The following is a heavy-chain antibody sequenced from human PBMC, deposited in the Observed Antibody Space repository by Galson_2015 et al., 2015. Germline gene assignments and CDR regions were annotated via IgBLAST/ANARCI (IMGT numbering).Heavy chain of an antibody. Sequence: TLSLTCAVSGGSISSGGYSWSWIRQPPGKGLEWIGYIYHSGSTYYNPSLKSRVTISVDRSKNQFSLKLSSVTAADTAVYYCARSRLPNRHYYYYYGMDVWGQGTTVTVSS. D-gene: IGHD4-11*01. J-gene: IGHJ6*02. CDR3: ARSRLPNRHYYYYYGMDV. V-gene: IGHV4-30-2*01. CDR2: IYHSGST. CDR1: GGSISSGGYS.